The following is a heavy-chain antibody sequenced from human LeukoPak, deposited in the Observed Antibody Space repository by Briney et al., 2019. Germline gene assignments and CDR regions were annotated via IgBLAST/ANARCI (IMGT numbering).Heavy chain of an antibody. D-gene: IGHD4-17*01. CDR1: GGSISSGGYS. CDR3: ARAGRGYGDRSYYFDY. J-gene: IGHJ4*02. CDR2: IYHSGST. V-gene: IGHV4-30-2*01. Sequence: PSETLSLTCAVSGGSISSGGYSWSWIRQPPGKGLEWIGYIYHSGSTYYSPSLKSRVTISVDRSKNQFSLKLSSVTAADTAVYYCARAGRGYGDRSYYFDYWGRGTLVTVSS.